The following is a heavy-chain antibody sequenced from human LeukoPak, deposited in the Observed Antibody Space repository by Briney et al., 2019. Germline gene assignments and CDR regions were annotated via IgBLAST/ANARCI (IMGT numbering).Heavy chain of an antibody. CDR2: IYPADSDT. D-gene: IGHD2-2*01. J-gene: IGHJ4*02. CDR3: ARHGLGYCSSVGCYQSDY. V-gene: IGHV5-51*01. CDR1: GYDFINYW. Sequence: GESLKISCKGSGYDFINYWIAWVRQMPGKGLELMGIIYPADSDTRYSPPFQGQVTISADESISTAYLQWSGLKASDTAMYYCARHGLGYCSSVGCYQSDYWGQGTLVTVSS.